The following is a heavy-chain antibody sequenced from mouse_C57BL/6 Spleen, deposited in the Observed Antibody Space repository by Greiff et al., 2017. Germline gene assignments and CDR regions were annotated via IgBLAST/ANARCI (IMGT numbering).Heavy chain of an antibody. V-gene: IGHV5-9-1*02. D-gene: IGHD2-3*01. CDR2: ISSGGDYI. CDR1: GFTFSSYA. Sequence: EVKLMESGEGLVKPGGSLKLSCAASGFTFSSYAMSWVRQTPEKRLEWVAYISSGGDYIYYADTVKGRFTISRDNARNTLYLQMSSLKSEDTAMYYCTRADGSYYYAMDYWGQGTSVTVSS. J-gene: IGHJ4*01. CDR3: TRADGSYYYAMDY.